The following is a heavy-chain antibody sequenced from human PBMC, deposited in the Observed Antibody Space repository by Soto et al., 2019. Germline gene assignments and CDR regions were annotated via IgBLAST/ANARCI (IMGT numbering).Heavy chain of an antibody. CDR1: GYTFTSYA. V-gene: IGHV1-3*01. Sequence: ASVKVSCKASGYTFTSYAMHWVRQAPGQRLEWMGWINAGNGNTKYSQKFQGRVTITRDTSASTAYMELSSLRSEDTAVYYCASSYSDYALIDYYYYGMDVWGQGTTVTVSS. CDR2: INAGNGNT. D-gene: IGHD4-17*01. CDR3: ASSYSDYALIDYYYYGMDV. J-gene: IGHJ6*02.